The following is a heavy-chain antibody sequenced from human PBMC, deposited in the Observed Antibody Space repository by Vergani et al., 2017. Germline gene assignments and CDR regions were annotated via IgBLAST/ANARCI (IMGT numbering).Heavy chain of an antibody. CDR2: IKSKTDGGTT. CDR3: TTMPPVTTYYYYYYMDV. D-gene: IGHD4-17*01. J-gene: IGHJ6*03. V-gene: IGHV3-15*01. CDR1: RFTFSNAW. Sequence: EVQLVESGGGLVKPGGSLRLSCAASRFTFSNAWMSWVRQAPGKGLEWVCRIKSKTDGGTTDYAAPVKGRFTITRDDSKNTLYLQMNSLQTEETAVYYCTTMPPVTTYYYYYYMDVWGKGTTVTVSS.